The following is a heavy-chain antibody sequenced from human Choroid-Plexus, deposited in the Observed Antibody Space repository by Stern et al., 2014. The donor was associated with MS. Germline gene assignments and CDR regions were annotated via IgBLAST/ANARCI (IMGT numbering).Heavy chain of an antibody. CDR1: GFSFRSFG. D-gene: IGHD2/OR15-2a*01. CDR3: AKDRQYLTFCFDF. Sequence: EQLVESGGGVVQPGRPLRLSCAASGFSFRSFGMPWVRQAPGKGLEWVALISYDGSKDYADSVKGRFTISRDNSKNTLYMQMNSLRAEDTAVYYCAKDRQYLTFCFDFWGQGSLVTVSS. J-gene: IGHJ4*02. V-gene: IGHV3-30*18. CDR2: ISYDGSK.